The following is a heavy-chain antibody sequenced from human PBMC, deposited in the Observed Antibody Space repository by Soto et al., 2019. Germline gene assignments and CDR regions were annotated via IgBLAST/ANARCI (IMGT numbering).Heavy chain of an antibody. CDR1: GFTFSDYY. Sequence: QVQLVESGGGLVKPGGSLRLSCAASGFTFSDYYMNWIRQAPGKGLEWVSQISSSGSHTKYADSVEGRFTISRDNAKNSVYLQMNSLIDEDTYVYYCTNLRHWGQGTLVTVSS. CDR2: ISSSGSHT. CDR3: TNLRH. V-gene: IGHV3-11*05. J-gene: IGHJ4*02. D-gene: IGHD3-3*01.